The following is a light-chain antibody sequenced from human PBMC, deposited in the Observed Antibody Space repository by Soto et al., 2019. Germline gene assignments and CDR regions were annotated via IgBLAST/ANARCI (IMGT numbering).Light chain of an antibody. Sequence: DIQMTQSPSTLSASVGDRVTITCRASQSISSWLAWYQQKPGKAPKLLIYDASSLESGVPSRFSGSRSGTEFTLTISSLQPDDFATYYCQQYNSYPWAFAQGTKVEIK. J-gene: IGKJ1*01. CDR1: QSISSW. V-gene: IGKV1-5*01. CDR2: DAS. CDR3: QQYNSYPWA.